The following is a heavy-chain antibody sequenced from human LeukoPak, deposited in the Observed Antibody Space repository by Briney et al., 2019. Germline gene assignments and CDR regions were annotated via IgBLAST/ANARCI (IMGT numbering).Heavy chain of an antibody. D-gene: IGHD3-3*01. CDR1: GGSISSGGYY. J-gene: IGHJ3*02. CDR2: IYYSGST. V-gene: IGHV4-31*03. CDR3: ARRLYDDAFDI. Sequence: SETLSLTCTVSGGSISSGGYYWSGIRQHPRQGLEWIGYIYYSGSTYYNPSLKSRVTISVDTSKNQFSLKLTSVTAADTAVYYCARRLYDDAFDIWGQGTMVTVSS.